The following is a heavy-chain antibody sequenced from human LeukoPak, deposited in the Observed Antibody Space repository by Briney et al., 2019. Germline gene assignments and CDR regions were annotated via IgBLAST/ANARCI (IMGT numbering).Heavy chain of an antibody. J-gene: IGHJ4*02. Sequence: GGSLRLSCAASGFTVSSNYMSWVRQAPEKGLEWVSVIYSGGSTYYADSVKGRFTISRHNSKNTLYLQMNSLRAEDTAVYYCARARGYYDSSGYLYYFDYWGQGTLVTVSS. D-gene: IGHD3-22*01. CDR2: IYSGGST. V-gene: IGHV3-53*04. CDR3: ARARGYYDSSGYLYYFDY. CDR1: GFTVSSNY.